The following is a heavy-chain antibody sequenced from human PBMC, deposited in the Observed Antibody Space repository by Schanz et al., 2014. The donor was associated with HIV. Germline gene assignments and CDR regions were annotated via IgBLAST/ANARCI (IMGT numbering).Heavy chain of an antibody. V-gene: IGHV3-48*04. CDR2: IDSDGESK. CDR1: GFTFSTYG. Sequence: EVQLVESGGGLVQPGRSLRLSCAASGFTFSTYGMHWVRQAPGKGLEWVSSIDSDGESKFYTDSVEGRFTVSRDNAKNSLFLQMNSLRVEDTAVYYCARDQGYCAGSTCYSWYYFDSWGQGTPVTVSS. D-gene: IGHD2-21*02. J-gene: IGHJ4*02. CDR3: ARDQGYCAGSTCYSWYYFDS.